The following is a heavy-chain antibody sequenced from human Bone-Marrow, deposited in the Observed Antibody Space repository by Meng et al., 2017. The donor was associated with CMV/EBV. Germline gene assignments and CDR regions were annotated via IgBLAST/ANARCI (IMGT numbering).Heavy chain of an antibody. V-gene: IGHV4-34*01. D-gene: IGHD6-13*01. CDR3: ARGRTAAGATTTTFDY. CDR1: GGSFSGYY. Sequence: QGQVQQWGAGLLKPSETLSLTCAVYGGSFSGYYWSWIRQPPGKGLEWIGEINHSGSTNYNPSLKSRVTISVDTSKNQFSLKLSSVTAADTAVYYCARGRTAAGATTTTFDYWGQGTLVTVSS. CDR2: INHSGST. J-gene: IGHJ4*02.